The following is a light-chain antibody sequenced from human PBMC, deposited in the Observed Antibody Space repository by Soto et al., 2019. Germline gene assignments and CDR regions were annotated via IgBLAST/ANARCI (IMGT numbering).Light chain of an antibody. CDR1: SSNIGAGYD. V-gene: IGLV1-40*01. CDR3: QSYDSSLSAVV. J-gene: IGLJ2*01. Sequence: QLVLTQPPSVSGAPGQRVSVSCTGSSSNIGAGYDVHWYQQLPGTAPKRLIYDNSHRPSGVPDRFSGSKSGTSASLAITGLQAEDEADYYCQSYDSSLSAVVFGGGTKVT. CDR2: DNS.